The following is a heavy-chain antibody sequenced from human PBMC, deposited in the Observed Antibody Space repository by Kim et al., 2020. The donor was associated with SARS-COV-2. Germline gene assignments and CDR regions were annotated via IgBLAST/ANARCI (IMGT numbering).Heavy chain of an antibody. J-gene: IGHJ4*02. V-gene: IGHV3-7*01. Sequence: GGSLRLSCAASGFTFSSYWMSWVRQAPGKGLEWVANIKQDGSEKYYVDSVKGRFTISRDNAKNSLYLQMNSLRAEDTAVYYCARDSPYDILTGYSPEYWGQGTLVTVSS. D-gene: IGHD3-9*01. CDR3: ARDSPYDILTGYSPEY. CDR1: GFTFSSYW. CDR2: IKQDGSEK.